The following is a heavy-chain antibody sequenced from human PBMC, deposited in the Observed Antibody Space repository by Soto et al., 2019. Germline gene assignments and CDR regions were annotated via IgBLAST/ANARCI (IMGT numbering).Heavy chain of an antibody. CDR2: IKTKTDGGTT. Sequence: PGGSLRLSCSASGFSFDRAWASGVRQSPGRGLEWVGLIKTKTDGGTTDYAASVKGRFAISKDESEKTVYLHMNRLKTEDTAFYYCATTGYSNDGMFDSWGQGSLVTVSS. V-gene: IGHV3-15*01. D-gene: IGHD4-4*01. CDR3: ATTGYSNDGMFDS. CDR1: GFSFDRAW. J-gene: IGHJ4*02.